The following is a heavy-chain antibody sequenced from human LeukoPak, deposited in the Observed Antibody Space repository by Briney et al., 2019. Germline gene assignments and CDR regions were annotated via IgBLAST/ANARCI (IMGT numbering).Heavy chain of an antibody. CDR2: ISGSSSYI. V-gene: IGHV3-21*01. J-gene: IGHJ6*02. D-gene: IGHD3-3*01. Sequence: GGSLRLSCAASGFTFSSYSMNWVRQAPGKGLEWVSSISGSSSYIYYADSVKGRFTISRDNAKNSLYLQMNSLRAEDTAVYYCAKDRHYDFWSGYQMDVWGQGTTVIVSS. CDR1: GFTFSSYS. CDR3: AKDRHYDFWSGYQMDV.